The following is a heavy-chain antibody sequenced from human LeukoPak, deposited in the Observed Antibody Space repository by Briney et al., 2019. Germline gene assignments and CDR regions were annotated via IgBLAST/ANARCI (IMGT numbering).Heavy chain of an antibody. CDR2: IRYDGSNK. J-gene: IGHJ4*02. Sequence: GGSLRLSCAASGFTLSSYGMHWGRQAPGKRLEWLAFIRYDGSNKYYADSVKGRFTISRDNAKNSLYLQMNSLRPEDTALYYCAKDFCTTASCYFDYWGRGTLVTVSA. V-gene: IGHV3-30*02. CDR3: AKDFCTTASCYFDY. D-gene: IGHD3-22*01. CDR1: GFTLSSYG.